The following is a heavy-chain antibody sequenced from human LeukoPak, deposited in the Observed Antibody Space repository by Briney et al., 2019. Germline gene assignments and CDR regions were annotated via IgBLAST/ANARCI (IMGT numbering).Heavy chain of an antibody. D-gene: IGHD6-19*01. CDR2: ISGSGGST. CDR1: GFTFSSYA. CDR3: AKEPRAGTNY. V-gene: IGHV3-23*01. Sequence: GGSLRLSCAASGFTFSSYAMSWVRQAPGKGLEWVSAISGSGGSTYYADSVKGRFTISRDNSKNTLFLQMSSLRAEDTALYYCAKEPRAGTNYWGQGTLVTVSS. J-gene: IGHJ4*02.